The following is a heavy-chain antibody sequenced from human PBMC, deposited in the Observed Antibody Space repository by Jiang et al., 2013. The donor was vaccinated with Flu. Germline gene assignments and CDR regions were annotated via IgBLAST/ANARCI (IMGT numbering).Heavy chain of an antibody. V-gene: IGHV1-46*01. J-gene: IGHJ4*02. CDR2: INPSDGGI. CDR3: ATFSGAARREFDH. Sequence: SGAEVKKPGASVRVSCKASGYTFTSYYIHWVRQAPGQGLEWMGIINPSDGGITYAQKFQGRVNMTGDMSSRTVYMDLSGLQPEDTAVYYCATFSGAARREFDHWGQGTLVTVSS. D-gene: IGHD6-6*01. CDR1: GYTFTSYY.